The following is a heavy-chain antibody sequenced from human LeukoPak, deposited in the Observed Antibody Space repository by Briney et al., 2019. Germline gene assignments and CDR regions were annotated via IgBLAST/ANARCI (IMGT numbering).Heavy chain of an antibody. CDR1: GYTFTSYG. Sequence: ASVKVSCKASGYTFTSYGISWVRQAPGQGLEWMGWISAYNGNTNYAQKLQGRVTMTTDTSTSTAYMELRSLRSDDTAVYYCARACSSTSCPLFDYWAREPWSPSPQ. V-gene: IGHV1-18*01. J-gene: IGHJ4*02. D-gene: IGHD2-2*01. CDR2: ISAYNGNT. CDR3: ARACSSTSCPLFDY.